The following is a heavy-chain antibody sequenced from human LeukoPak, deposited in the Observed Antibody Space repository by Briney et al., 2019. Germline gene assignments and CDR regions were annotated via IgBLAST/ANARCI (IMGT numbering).Heavy chain of an antibody. CDR3: ARGSDETVTISGWFGP. J-gene: IGHJ5*02. Sequence: PGGSLRLSCAASGFTFSNYWMHWVRQGPGKGLVWVSRLNSDGRTTTYADSVKGRFTISRDNAKNTLYLQMNSLRAEDTAVYYCARGSDETVTISGWFGPWGQGTLVTVSS. CDR1: GFTFSNYW. V-gene: IGHV3-74*01. D-gene: IGHD4-17*01. CDR2: LNSDGRTT.